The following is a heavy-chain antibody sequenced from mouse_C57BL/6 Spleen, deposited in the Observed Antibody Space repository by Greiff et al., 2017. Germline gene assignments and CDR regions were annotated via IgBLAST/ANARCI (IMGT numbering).Heavy chain of an antibody. D-gene: IGHD2-4*01. CDR2: IWSGGST. CDR3: ARNDYDERGYAMDY. CDR1: GFSLTSYG. J-gene: IGHJ4*01. Sequence: VQLKESGPGLVQPSQSLSITCTVSGFSLTSYGVHWVRQSPGKGLEWLGVIWSGGSTDYNAAFISRLSISKDNSKSQVFFKMNSLQADDTAIYYCARNDYDERGYAMDYWGQGTSVTGSS. V-gene: IGHV2-2*01.